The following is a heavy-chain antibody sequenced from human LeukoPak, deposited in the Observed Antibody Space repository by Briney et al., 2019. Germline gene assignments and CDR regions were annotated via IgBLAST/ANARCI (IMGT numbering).Heavy chain of an antibody. D-gene: IGHD3-22*01. V-gene: IGHV1-2*06. J-gene: IGHJ4*02. CDR2: INPNSGGT. CDR1: GYTFTGYY. CDR3: ARDYYDSSGYYISLLGY. Sequence: ASVKVSCKASGYTFTGYYMHWVRQAPGQGLEWMGRINPNSGGTNYAQKFQGRVTMTRDTSISTAYMELSRLRSDDTAVYYCARDYYDSSGYYISLLGYWGQGTLVTVSS.